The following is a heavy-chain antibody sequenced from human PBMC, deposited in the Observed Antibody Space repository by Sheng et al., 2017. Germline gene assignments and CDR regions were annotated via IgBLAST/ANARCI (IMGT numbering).Heavy chain of an antibody. D-gene: IGHD3-10*01. V-gene: IGHV3-53*01. Sequence: LRLSCEASGVNVRRNYMSWVRQAPGKGLEWVAVIYSTFSTYYADSVKGRFTISRDHTNNTVYLQLNSLRADDTAVYYCAAAKDTFYYDSGSYPFDYWGQGTLVTVSS. CDR1: GVNVRRNY. J-gene: IGHJ4*02. CDR3: AAAKDTFYYDSGSYPFDY. CDR2: IYSTFST.